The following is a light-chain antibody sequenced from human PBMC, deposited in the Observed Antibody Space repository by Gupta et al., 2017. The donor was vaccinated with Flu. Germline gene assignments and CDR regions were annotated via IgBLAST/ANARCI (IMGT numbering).Light chain of an antibody. CDR1: SGHISYA. CDR3: QTWGTGRV. V-gene: IGLV4-69*01. Sequence: LVLTLSPSASASLGASVKLTCTQSSGHISYAIAWHQQQPEKGPRYLMKLNSDARQRKGDGIPDSFSGYSSGAERYITISSLQSEDEADYYGQTWGTGRVFGGGTKLT. J-gene: IGLJ3*02. CDR2: LNSDARQ.